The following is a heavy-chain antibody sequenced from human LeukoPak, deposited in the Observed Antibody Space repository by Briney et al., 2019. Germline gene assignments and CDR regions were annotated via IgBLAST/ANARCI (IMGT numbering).Heavy chain of an antibody. CDR1: GYTFTNYY. Sequence: ASVKVSCKASGYTFTNYYIHWVRQAPGQGLEWVGIINPSIGTTSYAQKFQGRVTMTRDTSTSTVYMELSSLRSEDTAVYYCAKIVGASIGYFDYWGQGTLVTVSS. D-gene: IGHD1-26*01. V-gene: IGHV1-46*01. CDR3: AKIVGASIGYFDY. CDR2: INPSIGTT. J-gene: IGHJ4*02.